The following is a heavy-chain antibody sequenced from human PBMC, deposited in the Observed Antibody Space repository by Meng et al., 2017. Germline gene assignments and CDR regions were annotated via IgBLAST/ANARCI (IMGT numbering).Heavy chain of an antibody. V-gene: IGHV4-4*02. D-gene: IGHD2-21*02. CDR1: GGSINSNNW. Sequence: QVQLQESGPGLVKPSGTLSLTRAVSGGSINSNNWWSWVRQPPGKGLEWIGEIYHSGSTNYNPSLKSRVTISVDKSKKYFSLKVSSVTAADTALYYCRLAYCDSDCGDYWGQGILVTVSS. CDR3: RLAYCDSDCGDY. J-gene: IGHJ4*02. CDR2: IYHSGST.